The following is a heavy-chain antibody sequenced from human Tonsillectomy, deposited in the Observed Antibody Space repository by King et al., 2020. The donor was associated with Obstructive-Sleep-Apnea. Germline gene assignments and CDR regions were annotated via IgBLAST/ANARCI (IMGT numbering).Heavy chain of an antibody. V-gene: IGHV3-9*01. D-gene: IGHD6-19*01. Sequence: VQLVESGGGLVQPGRSLRLSCAASGFTFDDYAMHWVRQAPGKVLEGVSSISWQSGSIGYADSVKGRFTISRDNSKKSLYLQMNSLRVEDTALYYCAKADFVNSGSLDYWGQGTLVSVSS. CDR1: GFTFDDYA. J-gene: IGHJ4*02. CDR2: ISWQSGSI. CDR3: AKADFVNSGSLDY.